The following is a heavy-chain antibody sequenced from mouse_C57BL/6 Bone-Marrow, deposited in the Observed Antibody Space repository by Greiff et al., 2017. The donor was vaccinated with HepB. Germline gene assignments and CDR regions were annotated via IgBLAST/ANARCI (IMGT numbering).Heavy chain of an antibody. CDR3: ARGSKGIAY. V-gene: IGHV5-17*01. CDR1: GFTFSDYG. Sequence: EVKLVESGGGLVKPGGSLKLSCAASGFTFSDYGMHWVRQAPEKGLEWVAYISSGSSTIYYADTVKGRFTISRDNAKNTLFLQMTSLRSEDTAMYYCARGSKGIAYWGQGTLVTVSA. CDR2: ISSGSSTI. J-gene: IGHJ3*01. D-gene: IGHD6-1*01.